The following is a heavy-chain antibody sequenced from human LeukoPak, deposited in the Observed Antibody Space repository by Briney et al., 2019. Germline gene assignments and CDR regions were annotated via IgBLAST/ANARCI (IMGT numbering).Heavy chain of an antibody. Sequence: GGSLRLSCAASGFTFSSYAMSWVRQAPGKGLEWVSAISGSGGSTYYADSVKGRFTISRDNSKNTLYLQMNSLRAEDTAVYYCAKVIRIAVAGRTTQLFDYWGQGTLVTVSS. CDR2: ISGSGGST. CDR3: AKVIRIAVAGRTTQLFDY. V-gene: IGHV3-23*01. J-gene: IGHJ4*02. CDR1: GFTFSSYA. D-gene: IGHD6-19*01.